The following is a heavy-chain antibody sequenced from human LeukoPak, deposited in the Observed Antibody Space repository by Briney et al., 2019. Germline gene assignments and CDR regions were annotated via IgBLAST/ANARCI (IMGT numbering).Heavy chain of an antibody. CDR3: ARYCSSTSCYYSGANDY. D-gene: IGHD2-2*01. CDR2: INPSGGST. V-gene: IGHV1-46*01. CDR1: GYTFTSYY. J-gene: IGHJ4*02. Sequence: ASVKVSCKASGYTFTSYYMHWVRQAPGQGLEWMGIINPSGGSTSYAQKFQGRVTMTRDTSTSTVYMELSSLRSEDTAVYYCARYCSSTSCYYSGANDYWGQGTLVTVSS.